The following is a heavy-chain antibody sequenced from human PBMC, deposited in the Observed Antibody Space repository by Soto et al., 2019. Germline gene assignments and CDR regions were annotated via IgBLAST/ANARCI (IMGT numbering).Heavy chain of an antibody. Sequence: GGSLRLSCVGSGFTFSDHYMTWVRQAPGKGLEWLSYISTSSSYTNYADSVKGRFTISRDNAMNSLYLQMNSLRAEDTAVYYCARLRLTGYFDYWGQGTLVTAPQ. V-gene: IGHV3-11*03. CDR1: GFTFSDHY. CDR3: ARLRLTGYFDY. CDR2: ISTSSSYT. J-gene: IGHJ4*02.